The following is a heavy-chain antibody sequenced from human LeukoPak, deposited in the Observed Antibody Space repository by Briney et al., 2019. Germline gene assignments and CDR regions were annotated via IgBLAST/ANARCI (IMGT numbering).Heavy chain of an antibody. V-gene: IGHV1-18*01. Sequence: GASVKVSCKASDYTFTSYGISWVRQASGQGLEWMGWISAHNGNTNYAQKVQDRVTLTTDPSTSTAYMELRSLRSDDTAVYYCARERARSGSRYAFDIWGQGTMVTVSS. D-gene: IGHD1-26*01. CDR1: DYTFTSYG. J-gene: IGHJ3*02. CDR2: ISAHNGNT. CDR3: ARERARSGSRYAFDI.